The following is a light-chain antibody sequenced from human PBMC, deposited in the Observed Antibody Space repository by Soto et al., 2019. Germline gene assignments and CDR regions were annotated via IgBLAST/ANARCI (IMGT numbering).Light chain of an antibody. CDR2: AAS. V-gene: IGKV1-12*01. CDR3: QQANSYPIA. Sequence: DIQMTQSPSSVSASVGDTVTITCRASQGIRSWLAWYQQKPGQAPQPLIYAASSLPSGVPSRFSGSGSGTDFTLTITSLQSEDFATYYCQQANSYPIAFGQGTRLEIK. J-gene: IGKJ5*01. CDR1: QGIRSW.